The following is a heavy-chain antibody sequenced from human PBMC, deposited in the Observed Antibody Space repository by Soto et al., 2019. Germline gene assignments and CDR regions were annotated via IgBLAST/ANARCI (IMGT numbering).Heavy chain of an antibody. Sequence: QLQLQESGPGLVKPSETLSLTCTVSGGSISSSSYYWGWIRQPSGQGLEWIGSIYYSGSTYYNPSLKSRVTISVDTSKNQFSLKLSSVTAADTAVYYCASAGYSSGWYVFQHWGQGTLVTVSS. V-gene: IGHV4-39*01. CDR2: IYYSGST. CDR1: GGSISSSSYY. D-gene: IGHD6-19*01. J-gene: IGHJ1*01. CDR3: ASAGYSSGWYVFQH.